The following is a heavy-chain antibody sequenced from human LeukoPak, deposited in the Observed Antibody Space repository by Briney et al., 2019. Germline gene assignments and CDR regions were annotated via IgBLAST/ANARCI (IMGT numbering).Heavy chain of an antibody. J-gene: IGHJ4*02. V-gene: IGHV4-39*07. CDR3: ARGSSGSIPGSFDY. CDR1: GGSISSSSYY. CDR2: IYYSGST. D-gene: IGHD1-26*01. Sequence: SETLSLTCTVSGGSISSSSYYWGWIRQPPGKGLEWIGSIYYSGSTYYNPSLKSRVTISVDTSKNQFSLKLSSVTAADTAVYYCARGSSGSIPGSFDYWGQGTLVTVSS.